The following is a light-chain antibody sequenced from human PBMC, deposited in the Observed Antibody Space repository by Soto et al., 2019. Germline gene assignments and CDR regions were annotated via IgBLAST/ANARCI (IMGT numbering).Light chain of an antibody. Sequence: DIVVTQSPATLSASPGERVTLSCRASQFVSSRLAWYQQRPGQVPRLLIYDTSTRAPGISARFSGSGSGTEFTLTISSLQSQDFAVYYFQEYIQWPPGMFGPGTTVDIK. V-gene: IGKV3-15*01. CDR2: DTS. CDR3: QEYIQWPPGM. J-gene: IGKJ1*01. CDR1: QFVSSR.